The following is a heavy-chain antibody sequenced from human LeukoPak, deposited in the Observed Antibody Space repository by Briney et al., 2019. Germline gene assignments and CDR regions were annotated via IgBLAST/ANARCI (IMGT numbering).Heavy chain of an antibody. CDR1: GFTFSSFA. CDR2: ITPNVGST. J-gene: IGHJ4*02. Sequence: GGSLRLSCSASGFTFSSFAMHWGRQAPGKGLECVSLITPNVGSTNYADTVKGRFTISRDNATNSLYLQMNSLRDEDSAVYYCARDQGFFDYWGQGTLVTVSS. V-gene: IGHV3-64*04. CDR3: ARDQGFFDY.